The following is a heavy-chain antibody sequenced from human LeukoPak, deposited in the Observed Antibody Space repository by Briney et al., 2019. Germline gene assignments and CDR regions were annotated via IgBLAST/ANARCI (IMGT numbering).Heavy chain of an antibody. V-gene: IGHV3-7*01. CDR1: GFTFSSYS. Sequence: SGGSLRLSCAASGFTFSSYSMNWVRQAPGKGLEWVANIQQDGRETYYVDSVKGRFTISRDNAKNSLFLQMNSLRAEDTAVYYCAREIGPYYYYMDVWGKGTTVTISS. CDR3: AREIGPYYYYMDV. D-gene: IGHD3-22*01. J-gene: IGHJ6*03. CDR2: IQQDGRET.